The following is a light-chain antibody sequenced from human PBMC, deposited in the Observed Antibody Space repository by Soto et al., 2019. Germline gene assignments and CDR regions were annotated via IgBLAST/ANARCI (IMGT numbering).Light chain of an antibody. CDR3: QHYNVWPPIA. J-gene: IGKJ5*01. Sequence: DIVMTQSPATLSLSPGERATLSCMASQSVSSNLAWYQQKPGQAPRLLIYDASTRATVIPARFSGRGSGTEFTLTFGILHAEDFAIYYCQHYNVWPPIAFGQGARLEIK. V-gene: IGKV3-15*01. CDR1: QSVSSN. CDR2: DAS.